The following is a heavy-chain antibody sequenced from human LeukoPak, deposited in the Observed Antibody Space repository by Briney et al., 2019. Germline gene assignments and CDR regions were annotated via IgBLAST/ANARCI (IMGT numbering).Heavy chain of an antibody. D-gene: IGHD2-15*01. Sequence: GGSLRLSCAASGFTVSSNYMSWVRQAPGKGLKWVSVIYSGGSTYYADSVKGRFTISRDNSKNTLYLQMNSLRAEDTAVYYCARTYCSGGSCYGDAFDIWGQGTMVTVSS. CDR2: IYSGGST. V-gene: IGHV3-53*01. CDR3: ARTYCSGGSCYGDAFDI. J-gene: IGHJ3*02. CDR1: GFTVSSNY.